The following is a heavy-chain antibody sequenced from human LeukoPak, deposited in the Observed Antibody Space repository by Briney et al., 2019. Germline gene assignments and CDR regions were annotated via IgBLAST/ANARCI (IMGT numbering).Heavy chain of an antibody. CDR1: GFTFSNYA. Sequence: GGSLRLSCAASGFTFSNYAMSWVRQAPGKGLEWVSAIGGNGVTTFYADSVKGRFTISRDNSKNTLYLQMNSLRDEDTAVYHCAKWRTSTWSTFDYWGQGRLVTVSS. CDR3: AKWRTSTWSTFDY. CDR2: IGGNGVTT. J-gene: IGHJ4*02. D-gene: IGHD6-13*01. V-gene: IGHV3-23*01.